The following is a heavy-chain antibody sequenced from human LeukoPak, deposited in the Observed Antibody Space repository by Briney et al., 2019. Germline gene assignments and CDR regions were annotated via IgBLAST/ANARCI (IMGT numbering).Heavy chain of an antibody. CDR1: GFPFSTYT. J-gene: IGHJ4*02. D-gene: IGHD2-8*02. Sequence: GGSLRLSCAASGFPFSTYTMNWVRQAPGKGLEWVSSISSSSSYIYYADSMKGRFTISRDNAKNSLSLQMNNLRAEDTAVYYCARDRRYFDTGGLGGPDYWGQGTLITVSS. CDR3: ARDRRYFDTGGLGGPDY. V-gene: IGHV3-21*01. CDR2: ISSSSSYI.